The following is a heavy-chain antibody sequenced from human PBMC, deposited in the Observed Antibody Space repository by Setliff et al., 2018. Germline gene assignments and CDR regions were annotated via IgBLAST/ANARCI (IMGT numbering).Heavy chain of an antibody. CDR3: ARGRGPDIVVTIPGDY. J-gene: IGHJ4*02. CDR1: GYNFITLG. Sequence: ASVKVSCKTSGYNFITLGINWVRQAPGQGLAWVGWISPYSGKTDYAQKFQGRVIMTIDSSTTTAYLELKTLRSDDTAVYYCARGRGPDIVVTIPGDYWGQGTQVTVSS. D-gene: IGHD2-15*01. V-gene: IGHV1-18*01. CDR2: ISPYSGKT.